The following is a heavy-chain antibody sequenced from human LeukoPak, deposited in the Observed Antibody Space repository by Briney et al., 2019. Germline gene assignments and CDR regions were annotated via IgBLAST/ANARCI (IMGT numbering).Heavy chain of an antibody. CDR1: GGSISSSSYY. J-gene: IGHJ5*02. V-gene: IGHV4-39*01. D-gene: IGHD5-24*01. Sequence: SSETLSLTCTVSGGSISSSSYYWGWIRQPPGKGLEWIGSIYYSRSIYYNPSLKSRVTISVDTSKNQFSLKLSSVTAADTAVYYCACLWRWLQLNRFDPWGQGTLVTVSS. CDR2: IYYSRSI. CDR3: ACLWRWLQLNRFDP.